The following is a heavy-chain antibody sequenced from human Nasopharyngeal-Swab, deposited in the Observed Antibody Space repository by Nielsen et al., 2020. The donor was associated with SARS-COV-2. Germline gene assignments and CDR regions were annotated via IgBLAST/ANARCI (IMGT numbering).Heavy chain of an antibody. J-gene: IGHJ4*02. D-gene: IGHD6-13*01. CDR3: TRDPYSTPPDY. CDR2: ISGSGGST. Sequence: GESLKISCTASGFTFSSYAMSWVRQAPGKGLEWVSEISGSGGSTYYAESVKGRFTISRDNAKNLLFLQMNNLRAEDTALYYCTRDPYSTPPDYWGQGTLVTVSS. V-gene: IGHV3-23*01. CDR1: GFTFSSYA.